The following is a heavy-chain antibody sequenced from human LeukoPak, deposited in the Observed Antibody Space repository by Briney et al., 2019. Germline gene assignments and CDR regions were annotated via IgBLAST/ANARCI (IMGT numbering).Heavy chain of an antibody. CDR3: ATELATYCRGGSCYPRDY. Sequence: PGRSLRLSCAASGFTFSSYGMHSVRQAPGRGLVWVSRINSDGSSTSYADSVKGRFTISRDNAKNTLYLQMNSLRAEDTAVYYCATELATYCRGGSCYPRDYWGQGTLVTVSS. CDR1: GFTFSSYG. V-gene: IGHV3-74*01. J-gene: IGHJ4*02. CDR2: INSDGSST. D-gene: IGHD2-15*01.